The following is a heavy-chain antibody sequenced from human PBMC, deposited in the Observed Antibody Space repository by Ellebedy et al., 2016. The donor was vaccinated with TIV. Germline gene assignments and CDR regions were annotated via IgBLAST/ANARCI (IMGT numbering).Heavy chain of an antibody. D-gene: IGHD2-2*01. V-gene: IGHV4-34*01. CDR2: IYHSGST. CDR1: GGSFSGYY. CDR3: ATVVPAAQPYYYYYYGMDV. Sequence: SETLSLTXAVYGGSFSGYYWSWIRQPPGKGLEWIGEIYHSGSTNYNPSLKSRVTISVDTSKNQFSLKLSSVTAADTAVYYCATVVPAAQPYYYYYYGMDVWGQGTTVTVSS. J-gene: IGHJ6*02.